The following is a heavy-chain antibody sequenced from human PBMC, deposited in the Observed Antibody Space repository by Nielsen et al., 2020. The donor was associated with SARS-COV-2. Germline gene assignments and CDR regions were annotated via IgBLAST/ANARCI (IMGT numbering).Heavy chain of an antibody. V-gene: IGHV3-30*18. CDR1: GFTFSSYG. CDR3: AKEEGDGYNYNYYYYGMDV. D-gene: IGHD5-24*01. Sequence: GESLKISCAASGFTFSSYGMHWVRQAPGKGLEWVAVISYNGISNYYAHSVRGRFTISRDNANHALFLQMNSLRAEDTAVYYCAKEEGDGYNYNYYYYGMDVWGQGTTVTVSS. J-gene: IGHJ6*02. CDR2: ISYNGISN.